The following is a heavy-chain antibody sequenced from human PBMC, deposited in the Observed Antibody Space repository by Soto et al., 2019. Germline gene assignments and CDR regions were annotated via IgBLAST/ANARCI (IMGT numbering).Heavy chain of an antibody. CDR3: ARVPSPFDYYYAMDV. CDR2: IFSSGTT. D-gene: IGHD3-16*01. CDR1: GDSISSGNKY. Sequence: SETLSLTCTVSGDSISSGNKYWSWIRQPPGKGLEWIGYIFSSGTTYYNPSLKSRLTMSLDTSKNQFSLKLNSVTDADTAVYYCARVPSPFDYYYAMDVWGQGTTVTVSS. V-gene: IGHV4-30-4*01. J-gene: IGHJ6*02.